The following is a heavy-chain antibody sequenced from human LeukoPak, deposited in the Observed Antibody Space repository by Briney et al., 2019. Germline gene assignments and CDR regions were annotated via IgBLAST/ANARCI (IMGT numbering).Heavy chain of an antibody. CDR2: ISAYNGNT. CDR3: ARVDYNEDYFDY. Sequence: ASVKVSCKASGYTFTSYGINWVRQAPGQGLEWMGWISAYNGNTNYAQKLQGRVTMTTDTSTSTAYMELRSLRSDDTAVYYCARVDYNEDYFDYWGQGTLVTVSS. J-gene: IGHJ4*02. CDR1: GYTFTSYG. D-gene: IGHD4-11*01. V-gene: IGHV1-18*01.